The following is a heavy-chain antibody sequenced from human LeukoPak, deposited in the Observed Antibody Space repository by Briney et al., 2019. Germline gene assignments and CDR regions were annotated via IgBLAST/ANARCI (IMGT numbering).Heavy chain of an antibody. CDR1: GFTFSSYW. Sequence: PGGSLRLSCAASGFTFSSYWMSWVRQAPGKGLEWVANMKQDGSEKYYVDSVKGRFTISRDNAKNSLYLQMNSLRAEDTAVYYCARAPHYYDSSGYLSQKFDYWGQGTLVTVSS. D-gene: IGHD3-22*01. J-gene: IGHJ4*02. CDR2: MKQDGSEK. V-gene: IGHV3-7*01. CDR3: ARAPHYYDSSGYLSQKFDY.